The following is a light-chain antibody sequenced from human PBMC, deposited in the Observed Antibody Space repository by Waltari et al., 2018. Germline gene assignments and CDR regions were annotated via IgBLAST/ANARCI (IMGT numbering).Light chain of an antibody. CDR2: EVS. J-gene: IGLJ3*02. CDR1: SSDVGGYNY. CDR3: SSYAGSKFWV. Sequence: QSALTQPPSASGSPGQSVTISCTGTSSDVGGYNYVSWFQQRPGKAPKVMIYEVSKRPSGVPDRFPGSKSGNTASLVVSGLQAEDEADYYCSSYAGSKFWVFGGGTKLTVL. V-gene: IGLV2-8*01.